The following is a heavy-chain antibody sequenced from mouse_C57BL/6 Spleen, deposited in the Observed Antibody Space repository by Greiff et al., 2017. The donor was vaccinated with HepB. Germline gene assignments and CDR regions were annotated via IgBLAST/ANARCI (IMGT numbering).Heavy chain of an antibody. Sequence: QVQLKESGPGLVAPSQSLSITCTVSGFSLTSYGVHWVRQPPGKGLEWLVVIWSDGSTTYNSALKSRLSISKDNSKSQVFLKMNSLQTDDTAMYYCARHLYYYGSDPSYAMDYWGQGTSVTVSS. CDR3: ARHLYYYGSDPSYAMDY. CDR1: GFSLTSYG. D-gene: IGHD1-1*01. V-gene: IGHV2-6-1*01. J-gene: IGHJ4*01. CDR2: IWSDGST.